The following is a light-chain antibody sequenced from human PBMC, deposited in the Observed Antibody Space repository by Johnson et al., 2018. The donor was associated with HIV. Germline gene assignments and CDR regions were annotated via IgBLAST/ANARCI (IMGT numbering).Light chain of an antibody. J-gene: IGLJ1*01. Sequence: QSVLTQPPSLSAAPGQKDTISCSGSRSNIGNNYVSWYQQLPGTAPKLLIYENNKRPSGIPDRFSGSKSGTSATLGITGLQTGDEADYYCGTWDSSLSAYVFGTGTKVTVL. CDR3: GTWDSSLSAYV. CDR1: RSNIGNNY. V-gene: IGLV1-51*02. CDR2: ENN.